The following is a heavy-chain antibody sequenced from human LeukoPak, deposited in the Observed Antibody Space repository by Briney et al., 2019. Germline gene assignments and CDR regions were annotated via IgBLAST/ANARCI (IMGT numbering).Heavy chain of an antibody. D-gene: IGHD2-2*01. CDR2: ISGSGGST. Sequence: GGSLRLSCAASGFTFTSYAMSWVRQAPGKGLEWVSAISGSGGSTYYADSVKGRFTISRDNSKNTLYLQMNSLRAEDTAVYYCARLIYDLYQPYFDYWGQGTLVTVSS. CDR3: ARLIYDLYQPYFDY. V-gene: IGHV3-23*01. CDR1: GFTFTSYA. J-gene: IGHJ4*02.